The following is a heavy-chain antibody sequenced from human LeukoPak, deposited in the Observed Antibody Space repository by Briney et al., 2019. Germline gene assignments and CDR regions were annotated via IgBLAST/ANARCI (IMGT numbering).Heavy chain of an antibody. J-gene: IGHJ4*02. CDR2: IYSGGST. Sequence: GGSLRLSCAASGFTVSSNYMSWVRQAPGKGLEWVSVIYSGGSTYYADSVKGRFTISRDNSKNTLYLQMNSLRAEDTAVYYCARDHSSGWRFDYWGQGTLVTVSS. D-gene: IGHD6-19*01. CDR1: GFTVSSNY. CDR3: ARDHSSGWRFDY. V-gene: IGHV3-66*01.